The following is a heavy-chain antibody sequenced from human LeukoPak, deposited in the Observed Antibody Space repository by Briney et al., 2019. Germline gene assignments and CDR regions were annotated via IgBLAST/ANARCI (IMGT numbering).Heavy chain of an antibody. Sequence: GGSLRLSCAASGFTFSSYAMSWVRQAPGKGLEWVSTISNSDYNTYYTDSVKGRFTISRDNAKNSLYLQMNSLRAEDTAVYYCARDSGGTFDYWGQGTLVTVSS. CDR3: ARDSGGTFDY. CDR1: GFTFSSYA. CDR2: ISNSDYNT. J-gene: IGHJ4*02. V-gene: IGHV3-23*01. D-gene: IGHD3-10*01.